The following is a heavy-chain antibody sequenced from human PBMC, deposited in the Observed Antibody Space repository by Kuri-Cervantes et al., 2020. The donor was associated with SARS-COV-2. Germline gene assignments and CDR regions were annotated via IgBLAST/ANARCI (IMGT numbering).Heavy chain of an antibody. CDR2: IYYSGST. CDR3: ARALPYCSGGSCYSNAFDI. V-gene: IGHV4-61*01. J-gene: IGHJ3*02. Sequence: SETLSLTCIVSGGSISSSSYYWSWIRQPPGKGLEWIGYIYYSGSTNYNPSLKSRVTISVDTSKNQFSLKLSSVTAADTAVYYCARALPYCSGGSCYSNAFDIWGQGTMVTVSS. CDR1: GGSISSSSYY. D-gene: IGHD2-15*01.